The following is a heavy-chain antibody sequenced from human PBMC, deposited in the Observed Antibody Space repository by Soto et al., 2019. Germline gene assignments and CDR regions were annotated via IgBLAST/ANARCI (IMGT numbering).Heavy chain of an antibody. Sequence: GGSLRLSCAASGFTFSSYAMSWVRQAPGKGLEWVSAISGSGGSTYYADSVKGRFTISRDNSKNTLYLQMNSLRAEDTAVYYCAKDHLTIFGVVIIDNWFDPWGQGTLVTVSS. D-gene: IGHD3-3*01. CDR3: AKDHLTIFGVVIIDNWFDP. J-gene: IGHJ5*02. CDR2: ISGSGGST. CDR1: GFTFSSYA. V-gene: IGHV3-23*01.